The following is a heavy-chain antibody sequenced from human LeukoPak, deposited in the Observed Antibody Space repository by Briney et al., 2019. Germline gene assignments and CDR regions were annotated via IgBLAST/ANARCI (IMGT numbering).Heavy chain of an antibody. D-gene: IGHD6-6*01. CDR1: GYSISSGY. V-gene: IGHV3-23*01. CDR3: AKSQLNRYSSSSDY. CDR2: ISGSGGST. Sequence: PSETLSLTCTVSGYSISSGYFWGWIRQTPGKGLEWVSAISGSGGSTYYADSVKGRFTISRDNSKNTLYLQMNSLRAEDTAVYYCAKSQLNRYSSSSDYWGQGTLVTVSS. J-gene: IGHJ4*02.